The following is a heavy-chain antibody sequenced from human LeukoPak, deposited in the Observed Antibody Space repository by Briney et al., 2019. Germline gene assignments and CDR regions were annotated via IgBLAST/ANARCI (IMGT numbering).Heavy chain of an antibody. V-gene: IGHV3-23*01. J-gene: IGHJ3*01. CDR3: AKRSSGVTTWFGPFDV. D-gene: IGHD3-10*01. CDR1: GFTFTSFA. Sequence: GGSLRLSCTASGFTFTSFAMSCVRQAPGKGPEWVSTILHSNASTNYADSVKGRFTISRDNSKNALYLQMNSLKVDDTAVYYCAKRSSGVTTWFGPFDVWGQGTMVIASS. CDR2: ILHSNAST.